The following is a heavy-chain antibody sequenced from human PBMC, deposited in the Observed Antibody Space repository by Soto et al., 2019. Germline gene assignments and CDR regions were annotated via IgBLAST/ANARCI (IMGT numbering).Heavy chain of an antibody. Sequence: EVQLLESGGGLVQPGGSLRLSCAASGFTFSSYAMSWVRQAPGKGLEWVSVIRSSGDRTYSADSVKGRFTISRDNSKNTRYMQMNSLRAEDTAVYYCAKQQGPGTPYYYAMDVWGQGTTVTVSS. V-gene: IGHV3-23*01. CDR3: AKQQGPGTPYYYAMDV. D-gene: IGHD1-1*01. CDR2: IRSSGDRT. CDR1: GFTFSSYA. J-gene: IGHJ6*02.